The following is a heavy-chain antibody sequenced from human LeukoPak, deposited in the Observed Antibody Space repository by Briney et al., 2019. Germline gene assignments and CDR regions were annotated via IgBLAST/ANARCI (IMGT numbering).Heavy chain of an antibody. V-gene: IGHV1-8*02. CDR2: MNPNSGNT. D-gene: IGHD3-3*01. Sequence: VASVKVSCKASGGTFSSYDINWVRQATGQGLEWMGWMNPNSGNTGYAQKFQGRVTMTRNTSISTAYMELSSLRSEDTAVYYCARVPPPARITIFGVDYYYYYMDVWGKGTTVTVSS. CDR1: GGTFSSYD. J-gene: IGHJ6*03. CDR3: ARVPPPARITIFGVDYYYYYMDV.